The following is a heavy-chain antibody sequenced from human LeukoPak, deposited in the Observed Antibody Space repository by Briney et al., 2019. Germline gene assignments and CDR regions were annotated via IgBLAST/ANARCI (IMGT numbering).Heavy chain of an antibody. D-gene: IGHD6-19*01. J-gene: IGHJ4*02. CDR2: ISGSGGST. CDR3: AKMPEDSSGWNGIEIAFDY. Sequence: GGSLRLSCAASGFIFSSYSMNWVRQAPGKGLEWVSAISGSGGSTYYADSVKGRFTISRDNSKNTLYLQMNSLRAEDTAVYYRAKMPEDSSGWNGIEIAFDYWGQGTLVTVSS. CDR1: GFIFSSYS. V-gene: IGHV3-23*01.